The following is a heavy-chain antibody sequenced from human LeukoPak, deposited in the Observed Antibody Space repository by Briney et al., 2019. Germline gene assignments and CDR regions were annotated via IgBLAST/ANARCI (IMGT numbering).Heavy chain of an antibody. Sequence: GSLRLSCAASGFTFNSYWMTWVRQAPGKGLEWVADIKQDGSDKYYAGSVKGRFTISRDNAKNSLYLQMNSLRAEDTAVYFCARYNSAWKTDDYWGQGTLVTVSS. CDR3: ARYNSAWKTDDY. CDR2: IKQDGSDK. CDR1: GFTFNSYW. J-gene: IGHJ4*02. D-gene: IGHD6-19*01. V-gene: IGHV3-7*03.